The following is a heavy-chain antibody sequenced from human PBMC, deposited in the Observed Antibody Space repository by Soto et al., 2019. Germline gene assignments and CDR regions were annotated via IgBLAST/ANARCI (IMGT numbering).Heavy chain of an antibody. J-gene: IGHJ4*02. CDR3: AKGRGYCSSTSCYVGSDY. CDR2: ISGSGGST. Sequence: EVQLLESGGGLVQPGWSLRLSCAASGFTFSSYAMSWVRQAPGKGLEWVSAISGSGGSTYYADSVKGRLTISRDNSKNTLYLQMNSLRAEDTAVYYCAKGRGYCSSTSCYVGSDYWGQGALVTVSS. D-gene: IGHD2-2*01. V-gene: IGHV3-23*01. CDR1: GFTFSSYA.